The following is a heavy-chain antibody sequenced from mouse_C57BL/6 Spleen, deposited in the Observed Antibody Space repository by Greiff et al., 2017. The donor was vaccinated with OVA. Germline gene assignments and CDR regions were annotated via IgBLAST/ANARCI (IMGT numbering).Heavy chain of an antibody. D-gene: IGHD1-1*01. CDR2: IYPGSGST. V-gene: IGHV1-55*01. J-gene: IGHJ2*01. CDR3: ARSGFITPVVPCDY. CDR1: GYTFTSYW. Sequence: QVQLQQPGPELVKPGASVKMSCKASGYTFTSYWITWVKQRPGQGLEWIGDIYPGSGSTNYNEKFKSKATLTVDTSSSTAYMQLSSLTSEDSAVYYCARSGFITPVVPCDYWGQGTTLTVSS.